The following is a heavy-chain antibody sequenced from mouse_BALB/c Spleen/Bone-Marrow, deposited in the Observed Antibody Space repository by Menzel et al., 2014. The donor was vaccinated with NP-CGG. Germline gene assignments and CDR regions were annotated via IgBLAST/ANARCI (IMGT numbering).Heavy chain of an antibody. CDR2: ILPGSGSS. Sequence: QVHLQQPGAELMKLGASVKISCKATGYTFSNYWIEWVKQRPGHGLEWIGEILPGSGSSQYNEKFKGKATFTADTSSNTAYMRLSSLTSEDSAVYYCARGIRNYFDYWGQGTTLAVSS. CDR3: ARGIRNYFDY. V-gene: IGHV1-9*01. CDR1: GYTFSNYW. J-gene: IGHJ2*01. D-gene: IGHD3-2*02.